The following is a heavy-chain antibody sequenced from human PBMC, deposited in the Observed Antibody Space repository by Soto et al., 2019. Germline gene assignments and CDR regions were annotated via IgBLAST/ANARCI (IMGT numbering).Heavy chain of an antibody. D-gene: IGHD3-16*02. CDR2: INPSVGST. J-gene: IGHJ4*02. V-gene: IGHV1-46*01. CDR1: GYTFTDYY. Sequence: ASVKVSCKASGYTFTDYYMHWVRQAPGQGLEWMGIINPSVGSTSYAQRFQGRVTMTRDTSTSTVYMELSSLRSEDTAVYYCAREFTSRRYDYWGQGTLVTVSS. CDR3: AREFTSRRYDY.